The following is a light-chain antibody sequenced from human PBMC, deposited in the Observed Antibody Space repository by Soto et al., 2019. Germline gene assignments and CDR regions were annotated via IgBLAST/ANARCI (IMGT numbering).Light chain of an antibody. CDR2: GAS. V-gene: IGKV3-20*01. J-gene: IGKJ1*01. CDR1: QSVGSD. Sequence: EIVMTQSPATLSVSPGERATLSCRASQSVGSDLAWYQQKPGQAPRLVIYGASSRATGIPDRFSGSGSGTDFTLTISRLEPEDFAVYYCQQYGSSPQTFGQGTKV. CDR3: QQYGSSPQT.